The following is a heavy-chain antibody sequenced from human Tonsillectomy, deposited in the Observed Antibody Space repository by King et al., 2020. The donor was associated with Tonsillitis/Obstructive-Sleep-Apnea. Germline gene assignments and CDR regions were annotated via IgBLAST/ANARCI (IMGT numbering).Heavy chain of an antibody. V-gene: IGHV5-10-1*03. CDR2: IDPSDSYT. Sequence: DVQLVQSGAEVKKPGESLRISCKGSGYSFTTYWITWVRQMPGKGLEWMGRIDPSDSYTNYSPSFQGHVTISADKSISTAYLQWSSLKASDTAVYYCARQIGGYYDSSGDYWGQGTLVTVSS. D-gene: IGHD3-22*01. J-gene: IGHJ4*02. CDR1: GYSFTTYW. CDR3: ARQIGGYYDSSGDY.